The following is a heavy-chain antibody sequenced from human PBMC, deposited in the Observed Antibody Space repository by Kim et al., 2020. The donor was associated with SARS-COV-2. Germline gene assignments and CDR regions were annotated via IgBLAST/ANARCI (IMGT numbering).Heavy chain of an antibody. D-gene: IGHD7-27*01. CDR3: ARTNWGGYFDY. CDR2: ISYDRSNK. CDR1: GFTFSSYA. J-gene: IGHJ4*02. Sequence: GGSLRLSCAASGFTFSSYAMHWVRQAPGKGLEWVAVISYDRSNKYYADSVKGRFTISRDNSKNTLYLQMNSLRAEDTAVYYCARTNWGGYFDYWGQGTLVTVSS. V-gene: IGHV3-30-3*01.